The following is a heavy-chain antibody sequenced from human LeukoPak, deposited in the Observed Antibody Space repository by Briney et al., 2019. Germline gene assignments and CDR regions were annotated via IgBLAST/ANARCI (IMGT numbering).Heavy chain of an antibody. CDR3: ARRVAAASDFYWYFDL. D-gene: IGHD2-2*01. V-gene: IGHV4-39*01. CDR2: IYYNGIT. CDR1: GGSISSYH. J-gene: IGHJ2*01. Sequence: SETLSLTCTVSGGSISSYHWGWIRQPPGKGLEWIGNIYYNGITFYNPSLKSRVTISVDTSKNQFSLTQSSVTAADTAVYYCARRVAAASDFYWYFDLWGRGTLVTVSS.